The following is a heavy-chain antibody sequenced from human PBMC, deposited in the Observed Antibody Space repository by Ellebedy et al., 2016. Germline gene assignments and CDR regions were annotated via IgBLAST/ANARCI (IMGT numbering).Heavy chain of an antibody. V-gene: IGHV3-48*02. J-gene: IGHJ6*02. Sequence: GGSLRLXXTASGFSFSSYAMHWVRQAPGKGLEWLAYITITRKTIYYADSVKGRFTVSRDNAKNSLYLQMNSLRDEDTAVYYCARETAVVVMNYYYAMDVWGQGTTVTVSS. CDR2: ITITRKTI. CDR1: GFSFSSYA. CDR3: ARETAVVVMNYYYAMDV. D-gene: IGHD3-22*01.